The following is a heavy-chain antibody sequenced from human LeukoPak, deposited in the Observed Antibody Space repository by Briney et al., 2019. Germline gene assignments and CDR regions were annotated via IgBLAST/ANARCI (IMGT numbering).Heavy chain of an antibody. J-gene: IGHJ4*02. CDR3: ARGQGIAARAFDY. V-gene: IGHV4-34*01. CDR2: INHSGST. CDR1: GGSFSGYY. Sequence: PSETLSLTCAVYGGSFSGYYWSWIRQPPGKGLEWIGEINHSGSTNYNPSLKSRVTISVDTSKNQFSLKLSSVPAADTAVYYCARGQGIAARAFDYWGQGTLVTVSS. D-gene: IGHD6-6*01.